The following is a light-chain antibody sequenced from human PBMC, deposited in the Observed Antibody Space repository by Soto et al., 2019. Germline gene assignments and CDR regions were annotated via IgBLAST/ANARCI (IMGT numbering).Light chain of an antibody. CDR3: QNRNNWPPDAT. CDR2: GAS. CDR1: QSVGSY. Sequence: EIVLTQSPATLSLSPGDRVTLSCRASQSVGSYLAWDQQEPGQAPRLLIYGASNRATGIPDRFSGSGSGTDFTLTISSLEPEDFAVYFCQNRNNWPPDATFGQGTRLEIK. J-gene: IGKJ2*01. V-gene: IGKV3-11*01.